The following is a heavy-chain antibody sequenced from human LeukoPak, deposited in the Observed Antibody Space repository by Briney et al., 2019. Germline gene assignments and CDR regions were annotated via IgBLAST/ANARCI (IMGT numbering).Heavy chain of an antibody. CDR3: ARGTHIVVVTGGFDY. V-gene: IGHV3-30*04. D-gene: IGHD2-21*02. J-gene: IGHJ4*02. CDR1: GFTFSSYA. Sequence: GGSRRLSCAASGFTFSSYAMHWVRQAPGKGLEWVAVISYDGSNKYYADSVKGRFTISRDNSKNTLYLQMNSLRAEDTAVYYCARGTHIVVVTGGFDYWGQGTLVTVSS. CDR2: ISYDGSNK.